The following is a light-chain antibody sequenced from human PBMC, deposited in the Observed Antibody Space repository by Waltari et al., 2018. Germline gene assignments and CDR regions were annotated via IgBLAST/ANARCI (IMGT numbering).Light chain of an antibody. CDR3: HVWDANTVM. CDR1: NIGSRS. J-gene: IGLJ3*02. CDR2: LDS. Sequence: SSVLTQAPSVSVAPGQTATVTCGGDNIGSRSVHWYQQKPGRAPVLVVYLDSDRPSGSPERFSGSKSGNAATLTIGRVEAGDEADYYCHVWDANTVMFGGGTKLTVL. V-gene: IGLV3-21*02.